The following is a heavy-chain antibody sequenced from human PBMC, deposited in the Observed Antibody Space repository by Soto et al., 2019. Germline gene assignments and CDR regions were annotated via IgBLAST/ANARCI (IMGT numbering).Heavy chain of an antibody. CDR2: ISGSGGST. CDR1: GFTFSSYA. V-gene: IGHV3-23*01. CDR3: AKSERSDDYYYYYYGMDV. J-gene: IGHJ6*02. Sequence: AVGSLRLSCAASGFTFSSYAMSWVRQAPGKGLEWVSAISGSGGSTYYADSVKGRFTISRDNSKNTLYLQMNSLRAEDTAVYYCAKSERSDDYYYYYYGMDVWGQGTTVTVSS. D-gene: IGHD3-16*01.